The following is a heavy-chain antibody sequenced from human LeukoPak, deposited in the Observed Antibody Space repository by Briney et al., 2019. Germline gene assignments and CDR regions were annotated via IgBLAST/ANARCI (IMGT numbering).Heavy chain of an antibody. D-gene: IGHD4-23*01. Sequence: GGSLTLSWAASGFTFSSYAMSWVRQAPGKGLEWVSAISGSGGSTYYADSVKGRFTISRDNSKNTLYLQMNSLRAEDTAVYYCAKDEMATVVTIFDYWGQGTLVTVSS. CDR2: ISGSGGST. CDR3: AKDEMATVVTIFDY. J-gene: IGHJ4*02. V-gene: IGHV3-23*01. CDR1: GFTFSSYA.